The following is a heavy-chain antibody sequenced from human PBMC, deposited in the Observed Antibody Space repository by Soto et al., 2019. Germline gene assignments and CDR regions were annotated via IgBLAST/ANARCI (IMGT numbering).Heavy chain of an antibody. CDR2: INHSGST. CDR3: ASNLFRPAYGDYGAGDAFDI. CDR1: GGSFSGYY. J-gene: IGHJ3*02. D-gene: IGHD4-17*01. Sequence: SETLSLTCAVYGGSFSGYYWSWIRQPPGKGLEWIGEINHSGSTNYNPSLKSRVTISVDTSKNQFSLKLSSVTAADTAVYYCASNLFRPAYGDYGAGDAFDIWGQGTMVTVSS. V-gene: IGHV4-34*01.